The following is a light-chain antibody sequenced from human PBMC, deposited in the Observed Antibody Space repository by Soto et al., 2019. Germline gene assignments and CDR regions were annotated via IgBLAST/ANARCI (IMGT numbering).Light chain of an antibody. CDR1: SSDVGGYNY. CDR2: EVS. V-gene: IGLV2-14*01. CDR3: SSYTSSSTL. J-gene: IGLJ2*01. Sequence: QSPLPQPASVSGFPGQSIPISCIETSSDVGGYNYVSWYQQHPGKAPKLMIYEVSNRPSGVSIRFSGSKSGNTASLTISGLQAEDEADYYCSSYTSSSTLFGGGTKLTVL.